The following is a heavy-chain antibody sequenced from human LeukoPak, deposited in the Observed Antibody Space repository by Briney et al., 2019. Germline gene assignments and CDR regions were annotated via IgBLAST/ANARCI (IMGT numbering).Heavy chain of an antibody. CDR1: GGSFSGYY. J-gene: IGHJ4*02. D-gene: IGHD3-9*01. Sequence: PSETLSLTCAVYGGSFSGYYRSWIRQPPGKGLEWIGEINHSGSTNYNPSLKSRVTISVDTSKNQFSLKLSSVTAADTAVYYCARGHILRYFRWGQGTLVTVSS. CDR3: ARGHILRYFR. CDR2: INHSGST. V-gene: IGHV4-34*01.